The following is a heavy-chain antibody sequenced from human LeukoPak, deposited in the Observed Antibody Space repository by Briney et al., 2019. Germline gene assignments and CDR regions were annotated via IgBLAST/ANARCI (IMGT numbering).Heavy chain of an antibody. V-gene: IGHV4-59*08. CDR3: ARGYCSGGSCYINWFDP. D-gene: IGHD2-15*01. CDR1: GGXISSYY. CDR2: IYYSGST. J-gene: IGHJ5*02. Sequence: SETLSLTCTVSGGXISSYYWSWIRQPPGEGLEWIGYIYYSGSTNYNPSLKSRVTISVDTSKNQFSLKLSSVTAADTAVYYCARGYCSGGSCYINWFDPWGQGTLVTVSS.